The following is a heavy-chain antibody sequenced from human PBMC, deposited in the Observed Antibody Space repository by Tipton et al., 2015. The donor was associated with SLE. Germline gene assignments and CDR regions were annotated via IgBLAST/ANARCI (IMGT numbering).Heavy chain of an antibody. V-gene: IGHV4-39*01. CDR2: IYHRGNT. CDR3: ARHAAAHFDI. D-gene: IGHD2-15*01. J-gene: IGHJ3*02. Sequence: TLSLTCTVSGGTISSDPYYWGWIRQPPGKGLEWIGSIYHRGNTYYNPSLKSRVAVSVDTSKNQFSLSLSSVTAADTAFYYCARHAAAHFDIWGQGTMVTVSS. CDR1: GGTISSDPYY.